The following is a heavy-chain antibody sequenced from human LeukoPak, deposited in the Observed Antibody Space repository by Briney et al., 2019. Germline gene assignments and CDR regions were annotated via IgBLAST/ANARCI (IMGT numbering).Heavy chain of an antibody. V-gene: IGHV4-59*01. CDR1: GGSISGYY. D-gene: IGHD5-18*01. Sequence: SETLSLTCTVSGGSISGYYWSWVRQTPGKGLEWIGFIYHTGATNYNPSLKSRVTISLDTSKNQFSLNLNAGDGADSAVYCGAKGGNSYGTGYQFDPWRQGTLVTVSS. J-gene: IGHJ5*02. CDR2: IYHTGAT. CDR3: AKGGNSYGTGYQFDP.